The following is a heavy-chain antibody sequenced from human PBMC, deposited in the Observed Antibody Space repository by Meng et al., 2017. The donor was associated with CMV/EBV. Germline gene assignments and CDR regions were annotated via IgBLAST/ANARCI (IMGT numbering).Heavy chain of an antibody. CDR3: ARMGSGYYYYYYAMDV. J-gene: IGHJ6*02. CDR1: GFTFSSYE. D-gene: IGHD3-22*01. V-gene: IGHV3-48*03. Sequence: GGSLRLSCAASGFTFSSYEMNWVRQAPGKGLEWVSYSDGATTIYYADSVKGRFTISRDNAKNSLYLQMNSLRAEDTAVYYCARMGSGYYYYYYAMDVWGQGTTVTVSS. CDR2: SDGATTI.